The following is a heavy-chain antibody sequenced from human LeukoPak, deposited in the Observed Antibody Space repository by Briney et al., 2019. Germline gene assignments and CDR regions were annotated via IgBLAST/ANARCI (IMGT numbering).Heavy chain of an antibody. CDR1: GFTFDDYA. Sequence: GRSLRLSCAASGFTFDDYAMHWVRQAPGKGLEWVSGISWNSGSIGYADSVKGRFTISRDNAKNSLYLQMNSLRAEDTALYYCAKNPKAVTISGVPSQGYWSQGTLVTVSS. D-gene: IGHD3-3*01. V-gene: IGHV3-9*01. J-gene: IGHJ4*02. CDR2: ISWNSGSI. CDR3: AKNPKAVTISGVPSQGY.